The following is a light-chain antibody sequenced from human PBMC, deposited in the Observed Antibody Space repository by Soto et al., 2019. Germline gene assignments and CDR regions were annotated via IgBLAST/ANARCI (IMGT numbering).Light chain of an antibody. Sequence: QSALTQPASVSGSPGQSITISCTRTSSDVGGYNYVSWYQHHPGKAPKLIIYDVTNRPSGVSNPFPCSKSGNTASLTISGLQPEDEADYYCSSYTTSNTRQVVFGTGTKVTV. CDR1: SSDVGGYNY. CDR2: DVT. J-gene: IGLJ1*01. V-gene: IGLV2-14*03. CDR3: SSYTTSNTRQVV.